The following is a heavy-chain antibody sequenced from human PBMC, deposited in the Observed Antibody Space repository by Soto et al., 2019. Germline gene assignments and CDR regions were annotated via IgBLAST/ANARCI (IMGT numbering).Heavy chain of an antibody. J-gene: IGHJ6*02. CDR1: GFTFGDYA. Sequence: HPGGSLRLSCTASGFTFGDYAMSWFRQAPGKGLEWVGFIRSKAYGGTTEYAASVKGRFTISRDDSKGIAYLQMNSLKTEDTAAYYCTRDRDPLIYGMDVWGQGTTVTVSS. D-gene: IGHD3-16*01. CDR3: TRDRDPLIYGMDV. CDR2: IRSKAYGGTT. V-gene: IGHV3-49*03.